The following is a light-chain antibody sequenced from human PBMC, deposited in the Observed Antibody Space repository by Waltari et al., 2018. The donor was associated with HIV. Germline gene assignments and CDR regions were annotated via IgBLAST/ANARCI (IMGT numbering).Light chain of an antibody. CDR1: QSLLYSSNNKNH. V-gene: IGKV4-1*01. CDR2: WAS. CDR3: QQYFLTPFT. J-gene: IGKJ4*01. Sequence: DIAMTQSPDSLAVSLGERATINCKSSQSLLYSSNNKNHLAWYQQKPGQSPKLLIYWASTRESGVPDRFSGSGSGTDFALTISSLQAEDVAVYYCQQYFLTPFTFGGGTKVEIK.